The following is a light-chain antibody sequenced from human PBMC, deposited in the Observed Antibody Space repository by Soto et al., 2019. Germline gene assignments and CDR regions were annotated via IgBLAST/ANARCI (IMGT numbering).Light chain of an antibody. Sequence: DIQMTQSPSTLSASVGDRVTITCRASQRISTYLAWYQQKPGKAPKLLIYDASSLESGVPSRFSGSGSGTEFTLIISSLQLDDFATYYCQQSYSFRTFGQGTKVEIK. CDR3: QQSYSFRT. CDR2: DAS. CDR1: QRISTY. J-gene: IGKJ1*01. V-gene: IGKV1-5*01.